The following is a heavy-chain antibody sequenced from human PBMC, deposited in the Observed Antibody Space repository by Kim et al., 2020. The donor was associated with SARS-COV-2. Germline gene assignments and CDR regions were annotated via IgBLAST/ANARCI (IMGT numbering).Heavy chain of an antibody. Sequence: GWSLRLSCAASGFTFSSYSMNWVRQAPGKGLEWVSSISSSSSYIYYADSVKGLFTISRDNAKNSLYLQMNSLRAEDTAVYYCARDGIDYDILTGYYKGRYYYYGMDVWGQGTTVTVSS. CDR3: ARDGIDYDILTGYYKGRYYYYGMDV. D-gene: IGHD3-9*01. CDR2: ISSSSSYI. CDR1: GFTFSSYS. J-gene: IGHJ6*02. V-gene: IGHV3-21*01.